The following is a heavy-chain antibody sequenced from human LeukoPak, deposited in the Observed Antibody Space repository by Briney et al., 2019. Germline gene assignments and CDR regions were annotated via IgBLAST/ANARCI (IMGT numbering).Heavy chain of an antibody. CDR2: VYFIRST. CDR3: ASTLCIVGATPFDY. CDR1: GGSISSYY. Sequence: PSETLSLTCTDPGGSISSYYWSWIRQPPGKGLEWIGYVYFIRSTNYNPSLKSRVTISIDTSKNQFSLKLTSVTAADTAVYYFASTLCIVGATPFDYWGQGTLVTVSS. D-gene: IGHD1-26*01. V-gene: IGHV4-59*01. J-gene: IGHJ4*02.